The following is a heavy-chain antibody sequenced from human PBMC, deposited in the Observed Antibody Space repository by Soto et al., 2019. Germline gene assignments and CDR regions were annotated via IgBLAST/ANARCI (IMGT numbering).Heavy chain of an antibody. D-gene: IGHD2-15*01. CDR1: GYTFTSYA. V-gene: IGHV1-3*01. CDR2: INAGNGNT. J-gene: IGHJ4*02. Sequence: GASVKLSCKASGYTFTSYAMHWVRQAPGQRLEWMGWINAGNGNTKYSQKFQGRVTITRDTSASTAYMELSSLRSEDTAVYYCARGVVVVAATKNFDYWGQGTLVTVSS. CDR3: ARGVVVVAATKNFDY.